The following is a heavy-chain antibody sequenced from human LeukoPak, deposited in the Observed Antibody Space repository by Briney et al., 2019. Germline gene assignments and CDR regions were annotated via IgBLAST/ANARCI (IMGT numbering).Heavy chain of an antibody. CDR2: IKQDGSEK. V-gene: IGHV3-7*01. J-gene: IGHJ6*03. CDR1: GFTFSSRDW. D-gene: IGHD5-18*01. Sequence: PGGSLRLSCVASGFTFSSRDWMTWVRQAPGKGLEWVANIKQDGSEKNYVDSVKGRFTISRDNAKNSVDLQMNSLRAEDTAVYYCARSSYGYYPMVYGDYYMDVWGKGTTVTVSS. CDR3: ARSSYGYYPMVYGDYYMDV.